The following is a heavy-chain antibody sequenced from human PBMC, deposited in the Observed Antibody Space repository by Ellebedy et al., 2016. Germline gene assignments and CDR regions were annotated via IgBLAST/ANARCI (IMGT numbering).Heavy chain of an antibody. D-gene: IGHD1-26*01. Sequence: SETLSLTCTVSGYSISSGYYWGWIRQPPGKGLEWIGFLYHSGSTYYNPSLKSRLTILVDTSKNQVSLKLSSVTAADSAVYYCSRASGRELLEGHFDYWGQGTLVTVAS. CDR1: GYSISSGYY. J-gene: IGHJ4*02. V-gene: IGHV4-38-2*02. CDR3: SRASGRELLEGHFDY. CDR2: LYHSGST.